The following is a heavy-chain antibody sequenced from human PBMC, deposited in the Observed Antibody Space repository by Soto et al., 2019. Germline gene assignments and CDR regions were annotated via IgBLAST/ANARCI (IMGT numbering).Heavy chain of an antibody. V-gene: IGHV1-18*04. CDR1: GYTFTSYG. D-gene: IGHD6-19*01. CDR2: ISAYNGNT. J-gene: IGHJ4*02. Sequence: ASVKVSCKASGYTFTSYGISWVRQAPGQGLEWMGWISAYNGNTNYAQKLQGRVTMTTDTSTSTAYMELRSLRSDDTAVYYCASNLAVAGGFDYWGQGXLVTVSS. CDR3: ASNLAVAGGFDY.